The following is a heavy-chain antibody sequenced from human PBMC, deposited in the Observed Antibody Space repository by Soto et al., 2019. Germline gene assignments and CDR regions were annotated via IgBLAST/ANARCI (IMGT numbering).Heavy chain of an antibody. CDR1: GFTFRRSA. CDR2: IVVGSGNT. J-gene: IGHJ3*02. Sequence: MQLLQSGPEVKKPGTSVKVSCKASGFTFRRSAVQWVRQARGQRLEWIGWIVVGSGNTNYAQKFQERVTITRDMSTTTAYMELSSLRSEDTAVYYCAAFATTGDAFDIWGQGSMVTVSS. D-gene: IGHD4-17*01. V-gene: IGHV1-58*01. CDR3: AAFATTGDAFDI.